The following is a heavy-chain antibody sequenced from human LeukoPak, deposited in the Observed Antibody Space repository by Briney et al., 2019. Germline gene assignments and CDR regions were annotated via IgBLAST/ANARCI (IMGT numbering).Heavy chain of an antibody. J-gene: IGHJ6*03. Sequence: GGSLRLSCAASGFTFSSYGMHWVRQAPGKGLEWVAFIRYDGSNKYYADSVKGRFTISRDNSKNTLYLQMNSLRAEDSAVYYCARDPSYASRYYYMDVWGKGITVTVSS. CDR1: GFTFSSYG. CDR2: IRYDGSNK. V-gene: IGHV3-30*02. D-gene: IGHD2-2*01. CDR3: ARDPSYASRYYYMDV.